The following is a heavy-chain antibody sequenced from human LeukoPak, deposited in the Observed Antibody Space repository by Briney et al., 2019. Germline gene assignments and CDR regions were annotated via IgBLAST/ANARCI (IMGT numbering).Heavy chain of an antibody. CDR3: AKVICVYGAYYI. J-gene: IGHJ3*02. CDR2: IWYDGSNK. V-gene: IGHV3-33*06. CDR1: GFTFSNYS. Sequence: PGRSLRLSSAASGFTFSNYSMHSVRQAPGKGLEWVAVIWYDGSNKYYADSVKGRFTISRDNSKNTLYLQMNSLRAEDTVVYYCAKVICVYGAYYIWGQGTMVTVSS. D-gene: IGHD2/OR15-2a*01.